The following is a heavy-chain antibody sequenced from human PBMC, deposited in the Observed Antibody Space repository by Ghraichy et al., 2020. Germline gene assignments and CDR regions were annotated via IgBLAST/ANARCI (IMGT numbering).Heavy chain of an antibody. CDR2: ISWNSGSI. CDR1: GFTFDDYA. V-gene: IGHV3-9*01. J-gene: IGHJ4*02. D-gene: IGHD6-19*01. Sequence: LTCAASGFTFDDYAMHWVRQAPGKGLEWVSGISWNSGSIGYADSVKGRFTISRDNAKNSLYLQMNSLRAEDTALYYCAKDRGAYSSVVALNYWGQGTLVTVSS. CDR3: AKDRGAYSSVVALNY.